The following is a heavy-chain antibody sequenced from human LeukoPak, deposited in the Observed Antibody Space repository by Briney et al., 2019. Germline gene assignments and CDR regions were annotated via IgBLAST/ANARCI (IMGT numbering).Heavy chain of an antibody. CDR2: IKQDGSEK. CDR3: AKDLIMVY. CDR1: GFTFSNSW. V-gene: IGHV3-7*01. J-gene: IGHJ4*02. Sequence: PGGSLRLSCETSGFTFSNSWMNWVRQAPGKGLEWLANIKQDGSEKNYVDSVKGRFTISRDNTKNSLYLQMNSLRAEDTAVYYCAKDLIMVYWGQGTLVTVSS. D-gene: IGHD2-8*01.